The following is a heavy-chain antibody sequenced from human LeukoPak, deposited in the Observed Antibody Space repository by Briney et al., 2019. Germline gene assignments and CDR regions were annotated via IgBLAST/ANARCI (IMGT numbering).Heavy chain of an antibody. D-gene: IGHD6-19*01. CDR1: GFTFSSYG. Sequence: GGSLRLSCAASGFTFSSYGMHWVRQAPGKGLEWVAVISYDGSNKYYADSVKGRFTISRDNSKNTLYLQMNSLRVDDTALYYCTKGDGGWYPIDSWGQGILVIVSS. CDR2: ISYDGSNK. V-gene: IGHV3-30*18. J-gene: IGHJ4*02. CDR3: TKGDGGWYPIDS.